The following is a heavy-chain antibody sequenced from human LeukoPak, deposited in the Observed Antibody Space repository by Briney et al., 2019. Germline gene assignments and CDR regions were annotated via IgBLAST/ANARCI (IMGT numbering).Heavy chain of an antibody. CDR3: ASNTISLGPYYYYGMDV. CDR2: ISGGSDYI. CDR1: GFTFSNYW. D-gene: IGHD3-9*01. J-gene: IGHJ6*02. V-gene: IGHV3-21*01. Sequence: PGGSLRLSCAGSGFTFSNYWVHWVRQAPGKGLEWVSSISGGSDYIYYADSVKGRFSISRDNARNSLYLQMISLRAEDTALYYCASNTISLGPYYYYGMDVWGQGTTVTVSS.